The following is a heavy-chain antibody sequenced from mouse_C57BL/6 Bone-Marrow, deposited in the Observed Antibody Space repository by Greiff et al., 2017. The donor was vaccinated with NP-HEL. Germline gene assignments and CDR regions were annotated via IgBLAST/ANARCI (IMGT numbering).Heavy chain of an antibody. CDR3: TTGSNYGTWFAY. J-gene: IGHJ3*01. V-gene: IGHV14-4*01. CDR1: GFNIKDDY. D-gene: IGHD2-5*01. CDR2: IDPENGDT. Sequence: VQLQQSGAELVRPGASVKLSCTASGFNIKDDYMHWVKQRPEQGLEWIGWIDPENGDTEYASKFQGKATITEDTSSNTAYLQLSSLTSEDTAVYYCTTGSNYGTWFAYWGQGTLVTVSA.